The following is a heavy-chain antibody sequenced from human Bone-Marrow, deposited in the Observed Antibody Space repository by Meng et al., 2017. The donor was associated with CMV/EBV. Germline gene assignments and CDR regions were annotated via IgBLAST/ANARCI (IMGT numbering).Heavy chain of an antibody. V-gene: IGHV4-61*08. CDR2: IYYSGST. Sequence: SETLSLTCTVSGGSISSGGYYWSWIRQHPGKGLEWIGYIYYSGSTNYNPSLKSRVTISVDTSKNQFSLKLSSVTAADTAVYYCAGSTAKWELLNWFDPWGQGTLVTVSS. CDR3: AGSTAKWELLNWFDP. CDR1: GGSISSGGYY. D-gene: IGHD1-26*01. J-gene: IGHJ5*02.